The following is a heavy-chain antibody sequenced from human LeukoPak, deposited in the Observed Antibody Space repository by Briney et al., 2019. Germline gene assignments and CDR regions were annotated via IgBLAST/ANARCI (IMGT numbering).Heavy chain of an antibody. CDR3: AKDLVSGSFYGPFGY. CDR2: MSGSGGST. J-gene: IGHJ4*02. Sequence: PGGSLRLSCAASGFSFSSYAMSWVRQAPGKGLEWVSSMSGSGGSTYYADSVKGRLTISRDNSKNTLHLQMNSLRAEDTAIYYCAKDLVSGSFYGPFGYWGQGTPVTVPS. V-gene: IGHV3-23*01. D-gene: IGHD1-26*01. CDR1: GFSFSSYA.